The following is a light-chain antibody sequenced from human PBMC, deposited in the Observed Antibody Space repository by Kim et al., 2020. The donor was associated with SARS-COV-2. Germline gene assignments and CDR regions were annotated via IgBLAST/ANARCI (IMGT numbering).Light chain of an antibody. CDR3: QAWDNNNGV. CDR2: NDS. V-gene: IGLV3-1*01. CDR1: RLGDKY. Sequence: SVSPGQPASITCSGDRLGDKYASWYQQKPGQSPVLVIYNDSRRPSGIPERFSGSNSGNTATLTISGTQAIDEADYYCQAWDNNNGVFGGGTQLTVL. J-gene: IGLJ3*02.